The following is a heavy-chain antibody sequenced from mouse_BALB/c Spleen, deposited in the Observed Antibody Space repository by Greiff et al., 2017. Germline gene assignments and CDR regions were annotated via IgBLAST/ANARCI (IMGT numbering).Heavy chain of an antibody. Sequence: EVMLVESGGDLVKPGGSLKLSCAASGFTFSSYAMSWVRQTPEKRLEWVASISSGGSTYYPDSVKGRFTISRDNARNILYLQMSSLRSEDTAMYYCARDYGYDYWGQGTTLTVSS. CDR3: ARDYGYDY. D-gene: IGHD1-2*01. CDR2: ISSGGST. J-gene: IGHJ2*01. V-gene: IGHV5-6-5*01. CDR1: GFTFSSYA.